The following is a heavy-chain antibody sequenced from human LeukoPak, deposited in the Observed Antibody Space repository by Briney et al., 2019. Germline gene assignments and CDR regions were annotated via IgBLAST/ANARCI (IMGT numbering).Heavy chain of an antibody. CDR3: VRDNPRQQGFAY. Sequence: GGSLRLSCAASGFTFSSYWMSWVRQAPGKGLEWVANINPGGGEKYSVDSVKGRFTISRDNAKNSLYLQMNSLRAEDTAVYYCVRDNPRQQGFAYWGQGTLVTVSS. V-gene: IGHV3-7*03. CDR2: INPGGGEK. CDR1: GFTFSSYW. D-gene: IGHD6-13*01. J-gene: IGHJ4*02.